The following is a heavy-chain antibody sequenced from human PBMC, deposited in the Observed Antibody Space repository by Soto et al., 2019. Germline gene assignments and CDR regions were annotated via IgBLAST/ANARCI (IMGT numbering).Heavy chain of an antibody. CDR1: GGSGGSFSGYY. Sequence: SETLSLTCAVNGGSGGSFSGYYWIWIRQPPGKGLEWIGEINHSGSTNYNPSLKSRVTISVDTPKNQFSLKLSSVTAADTAVYYCARHNYDSSGYSHYSYGMDVWGQGTTVTVS. CDR2: INHSGST. V-gene: IGHV4-34*01. J-gene: IGHJ6*02. D-gene: IGHD3-22*01. CDR3: ARHNYDSSGYSHYSYGMDV.